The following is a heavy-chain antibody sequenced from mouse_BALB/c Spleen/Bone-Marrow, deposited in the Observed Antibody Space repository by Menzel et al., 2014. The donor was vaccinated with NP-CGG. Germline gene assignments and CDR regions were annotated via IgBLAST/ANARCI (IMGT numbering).Heavy chain of an antibody. Sequence: VQLKESGPGLVEPSQSLSLTCTVTGYSITSDSAWNWIRQFPGNKLEWMAYISYSGSTTYNPSLKSRISITRDTSKNQFFLQLNSVTTEDTATYYCARRGYYGTFLFAYWGQGTLVTVSA. D-gene: IGHD2-1*01. CDR3: ARRGYYGTFLFAY. V-gene: IGHV3-2*02. J-gene: IGHJ3*01. CDR1: GYSITSDSA. CDR2: ISYSGST.